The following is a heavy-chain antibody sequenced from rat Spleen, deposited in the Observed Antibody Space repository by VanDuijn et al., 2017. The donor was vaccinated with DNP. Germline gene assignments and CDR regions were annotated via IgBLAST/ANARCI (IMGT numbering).Heavy chain of an antibody. J-gene: IGHJ1*01. CDR2: ISTSGGST. D-gene: IGHD1-5*01. Sequence: EVQLVESGGGLVQPGRSLKLSCAASGFTFSNYDMAWVRQAPTKGLEWVASISTSGGSTYYRDSVKGRFTVSRDNAKSTLYLQMDSLRSEDTATYYCARRGGTTYWYFDFWGPGTMVTVSS. V-gene: IGHV5-25*01. CDR1: GFTFSNYD. CDR3: ARRGGTTYWYFDF.